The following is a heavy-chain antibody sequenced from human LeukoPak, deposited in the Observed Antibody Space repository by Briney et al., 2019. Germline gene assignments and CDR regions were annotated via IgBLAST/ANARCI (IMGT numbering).Heavy chain of an antibody. CDR1: GGTFSSYA. CDR2: IIPIFGTA. D-gene: IGHD2-2*01. J-gene: IGHJ5*02. V-gene: IGHV1-69*13. Sequence: SVKVSCKASGGTFSSYAISWVRQAPGQGLEWMGGIIPIFGTANYAQKFQGRVTITADESTSTAYMELSSLRSEDTAVYYCARDLYCSSTSCSPGRFDPWGQGTLVTVS. CDR3: ARDLYCSSTSCSPGRFDP.